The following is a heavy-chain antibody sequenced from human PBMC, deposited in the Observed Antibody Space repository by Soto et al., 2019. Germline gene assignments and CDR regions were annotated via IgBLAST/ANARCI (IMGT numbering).Heavy chain of an antibody. CDR3: TLLCVTADC. V-gene: IGHV3-73*01. D-gene: IGHD2-21*02. CDR2: IRSKANSYAT. J-gene: IGHJ4*02. Sequence: GGSLRLSCAASGFTFSGSAMHWVRQASGKGLEWVGRIRSKANSYATAYAASVKGRFTISRDDSKNTAYLQMNSLKTEDTAVYYCTLLCVTADCWGQGTLVTVSS. CDR1: GFTFSGSA.